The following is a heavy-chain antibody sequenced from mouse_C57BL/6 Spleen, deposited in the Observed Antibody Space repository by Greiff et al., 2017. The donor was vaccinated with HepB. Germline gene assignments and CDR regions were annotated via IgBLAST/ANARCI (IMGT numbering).Heavy chain of an antibody. CDR2: IYPGSGST. Sequence: QVQLKQPGAELVKPGASVKMSCKASGYTFTSYWITWVKQRPGQGLEWIGDIYPGSGSTNYNEKFKSKATLTVDTSSSTAYMQLSSLTSEDSAVYYCARRTGSSSWFAYWGQGTLVTVSA. CDR1: GYTFTSYW. CDR3: ARRTGSSSWFAY. V-gene: IGHV1-55*01. D-gene: IGHD1-1*01. J-gene: IGHJ3*01.